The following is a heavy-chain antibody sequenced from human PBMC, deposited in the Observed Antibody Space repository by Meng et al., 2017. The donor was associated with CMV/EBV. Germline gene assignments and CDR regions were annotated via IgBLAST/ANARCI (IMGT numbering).Heavy chain of an antibody. V-gene: IGHV1-18*01. J-gene: IGHJ5*02. CDR3: AQTIAAAGTSSFDP. Sequence: ASVKASCKASGYTFTSYGISWVRQAPGQGLEWMGWISAYNGNTNYAQKLQGRVTMTTDTSTSTAYMELRSLRSDDTAVYYCAQTIAAAGTSSFDPWGQATLVTVSS. D-gene: IGHD6-13*01. CDR2: ISAYNGNT. CDR1: GYTFTSYG.